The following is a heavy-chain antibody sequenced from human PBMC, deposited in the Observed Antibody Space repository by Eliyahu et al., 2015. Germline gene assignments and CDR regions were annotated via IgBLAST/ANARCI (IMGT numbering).Heavy chain of an antibody. CDR1: XXSIXXGGYY. Sequence: QVQLQESGPGLVKPSQTLSLTCTVSXXSIXXGGYYXXWIRQHPGKGLEWIGYIYYSGGTYYNPSLKSRVTISVDTSKNQFSLKLSSVTAADTAVYYCARAEYYGSGSDAFDIWGQGTMVTVSS. V-gene: IGHV4-31*03. D-gene: IGHD3-10*01. J-gene: IGHJ3*02. CDR3: ARAEYYGSGSDAFDI. CDR2: IYYSGGT.